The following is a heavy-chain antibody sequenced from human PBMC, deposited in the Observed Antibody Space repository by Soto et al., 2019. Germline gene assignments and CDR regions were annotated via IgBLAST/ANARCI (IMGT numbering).Heavy chain of an antibody. D-gene: IGHD3-22*01. Sequence: PSQTRSVTCAISGASVSTNNAAWNCIRQSPSRGLEWLGRTYYRSKWYNHYALSVKSRITVNPYTSKNQFSLQLNSVTPEDTALYYCARSGPGGYIDYWGQGTLVTVSS. V-gene: IGHV6-1*01. CDR3: ARSGPGGYIDY. CDR2: TYYRSKWYN. CDR1: GASVSTNNAA. J-gene: IGHJ4*02.